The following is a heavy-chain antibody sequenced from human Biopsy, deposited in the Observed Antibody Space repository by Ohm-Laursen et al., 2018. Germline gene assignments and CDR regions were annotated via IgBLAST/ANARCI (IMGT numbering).Heavy chain of an antibody. J-gene: IGHJ6*02. CDR1: AGSISSDY. CDR2: IYYSGST. CDR3: ARATNITGWPYYYVYGMDV. D-gene: IGHD3-10*01. V-gene: IGHV4-59*12. Sequence: SQTLSLTCTVSAGSISSDYWSWHRPTPGKGLEWIGYIYYSGSTNYNPSLKSRVTISVDTSKNQFSLRLNSVTAADTAVYYCARATNITGWPYYYVYGMDVWGQGTTVTVSS.